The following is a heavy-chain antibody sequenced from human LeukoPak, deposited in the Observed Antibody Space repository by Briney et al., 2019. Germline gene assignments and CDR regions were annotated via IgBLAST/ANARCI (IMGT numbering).Heavy chain of an antibody. Sequence: GGSLRLSCAASGFTFSSYWMSWVRQAPGKGLEWVANIKQDGSEKYYVDSVKGRFTISRDNAKNSLYLQMNSLRAEDTAVYYCARLTTVTTAYFDYWGQGTLVTVSS. CDR3: ARLTTVTTAYFDY. V-gene: IGHV3-7*01. CDR2: IKQDGSEK. D-gene: IGHD4-17*01. J-gene: IGHJ4*02. CDR1: GFTFSSYW.